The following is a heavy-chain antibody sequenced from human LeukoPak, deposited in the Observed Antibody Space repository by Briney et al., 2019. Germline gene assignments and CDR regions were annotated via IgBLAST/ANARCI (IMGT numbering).Heavy chain of an antibody. CDR2: IYPGDSDT. Sequence: GESLKISCKGSGYSFTSYWIGWVRQMPGKGLEWMGIIYPGDSDTRYSPSFQGQVTISADKSISTAYLQWSSLKASDTAMYYCARLTGPVAGTGIFDYWGQGTLVTVSS. V-gene: IGHV5-51*01. D-gene: IGHD6-19*01. CDR3: ARLTGPVAGTGIFDY. J-gene: IGHJ4*02. CDR1: GYSFTSYW.